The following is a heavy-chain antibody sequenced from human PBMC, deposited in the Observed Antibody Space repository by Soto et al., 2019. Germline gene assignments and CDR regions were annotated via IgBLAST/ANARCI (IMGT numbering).Heavy chain of an antibody. J-gene: IGHJ4*02. CDR3: ARVGCTSASCYYLFDF. CDR1: GFTFGDHD. D-gene: IGHD2-2*01. Sequence: GGSLRLSCTTSGFTFGDHDMSWLRQAPGKGLEWLGFIRGKAYGGTTEYAASVKGRFAMSRDDSQGIAYLQMNSLKTEDTAVYYCARVGCTSASCYYLFDFWGQGSLVTVSS. CDR2: IRGKAYGGTT. V-gene: IGHV3-49*03.